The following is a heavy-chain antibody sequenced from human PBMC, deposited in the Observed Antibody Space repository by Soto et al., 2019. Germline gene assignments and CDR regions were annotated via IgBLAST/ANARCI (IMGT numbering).Heavy chain of an antibody. CDR2: IKSKTDGGTT. J-gene: IGHJ3*02. CDR3: TTGGVATGPNAFDI. Sequence: GGSLRLSCAASGFTFSNAWMSWVRQAPGKGLEWVGRIKSKTDGGTTDYAAPVKGRFTISRDDSKNTLYLQMNSLKTEDTAVYYCTTGGVATGPNAFDIWGQGTMVTVSS. CDR1: GFTFSNAW. V-gene: IGHV3-15*01. D-gene: IGHD5-12*01.